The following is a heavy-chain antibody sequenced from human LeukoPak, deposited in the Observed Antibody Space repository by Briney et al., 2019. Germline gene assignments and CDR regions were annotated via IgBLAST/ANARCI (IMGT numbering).Heavy chain of an antibody. D-gene: IGHD6-19*01. J-gene: IGHJ4*02. CDR2: ISYDGSNK. V-gene: IGHV3-30-3*01. Sequence: GRSLRLSCAASGFTFSSYAMHWVRQAPGKGLEWVAVISYDGSNKYYADSVKGRFTISRDNSKNTLYLQMSSLRAEDTAVYYCARWQISSGAVAADYWGQGTLVTVSS. CDR1: GFTFSSYA. CDR3: ARWQISSGAVAADY.